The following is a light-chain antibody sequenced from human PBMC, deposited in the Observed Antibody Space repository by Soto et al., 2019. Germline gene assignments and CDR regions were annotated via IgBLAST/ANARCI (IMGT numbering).Light chain of an antibody. V-gene: IGKV3-20*01. CDR3: LQYSGTPFP. J-gene: IGKJ2*01. CDR2: VAS. CDR1: QSVTSSY. Sequence: EIVLTQSPGTLSLSPGERATLSCRASQSVTSSYLAWYQQKPGQAPRLLIYVASSRATGIPDRFSGSGSGTYFPLTISRLEHEDFALYYCLQYSGTPFPFGQGPTLGIK.